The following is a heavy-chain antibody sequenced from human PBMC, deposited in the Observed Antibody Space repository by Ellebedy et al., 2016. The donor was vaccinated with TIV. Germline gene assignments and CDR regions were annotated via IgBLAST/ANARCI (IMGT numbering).Heavy chain of an antibody. D-gene: IGHD4-17*01. CDR3: SKDDYGVRPWTWNDASDV. V-gene: IGHV3-43*01. CDR1: GFIFGDFS. CDR2: ITDDSKRI. J-gene: IGHJ3*01. Sequence: PGGSLRLSCVAHGFIFGDFSMHWVRQVPGKGLDWVGLITDDSKRIYYRESVKGRFTISRDNSKNSLYLDMNSLRTEDSGMYYCSKDDYGVRPWTWNDASDVWGQGTMVTVYS.